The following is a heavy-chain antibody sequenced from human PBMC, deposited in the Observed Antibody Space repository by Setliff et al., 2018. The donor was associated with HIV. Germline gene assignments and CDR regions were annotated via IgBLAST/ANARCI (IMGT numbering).Heavy chain of an antibody. CDR3: ARQSTVAAAGFDF. D-gene: IGHD6-13*01. V-gene: IGHV4-34*01. J-gene: IGHJ4*02. Sequence: SETLSLTCAVYGGSLSGYYWSWIRQPPGKGLEWIGEINRSGSANYNRSLKSRVTMSVDTSKRQFTLKLDSVTAADTAIYYCARQSTVAAAGFDFWGQGTLVTVAS. CDR2: INRSGSA. CDR1: GGSLSGYY.